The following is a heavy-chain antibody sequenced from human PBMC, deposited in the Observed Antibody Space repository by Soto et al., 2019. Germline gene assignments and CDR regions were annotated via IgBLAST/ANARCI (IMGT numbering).Heavy chain of an antibody. V-gene: IGHV3-33*01. D-gene: IGHD1-20*01. CDR1: GFTFSSYG. Sequence: QVQLVESGGGVVQPGRSLRLSCAASGFTFSSYGMHWVRQAPGKGLEWVTVIRYDGSNKYYADSVKGRFTISRDNSKNTLYVQMNSLIAEGTAVYYCARDRGPFNWNDWPHYYYGMDVWGQGTTVTVSS. J-gene: IGHJ6*02. CDR3: ARDRGPFNWNDWPHYYYGMDV. CDR2: IRYDGSNK.